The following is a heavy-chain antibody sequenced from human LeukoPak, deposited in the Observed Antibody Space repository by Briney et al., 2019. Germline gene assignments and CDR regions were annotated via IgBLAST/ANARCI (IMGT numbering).Heavy chain of an antibody. J-gene: IGHJ4*02. V-gene: IGHV3-30-3*01. CDR3: AKVRPGQNGVPTFFDY. Sequence: PGRSLRLSCAASGFTFSSYAMHWVRQAPGKGLEWVAVISYDGSNKYYADSVKGRFTISRDNSKNTLYLQMNSLRAEDTALYYCAKVRPGQNGVPTFFDYWGQGTLVTVSS. CDR2: ISYDGSNK. CDR1: GFTFSSYA. D-gene: IGHD1-1*01.